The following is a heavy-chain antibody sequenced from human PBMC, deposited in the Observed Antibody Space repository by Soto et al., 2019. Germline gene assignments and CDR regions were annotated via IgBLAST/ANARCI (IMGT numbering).Heavy chain of an antibody. CDR1: GGSFSGYY. D-gene: IGHD3-9*01. Sequence: QVQLQQWGAGLLKPSETLSLTCAVYGGSFSGYYWSWIRQPPGKGLEWIGEINHSGSTNYNPSLKSRVTISVDTSKNQFSLKLSSVTAADTAVYYCARERGGIRYSHNYFDYWGQGTLVTVSS. CDR3: ARERGGIRYSHNYFDY. CDR2: INHSGST. J-gene: IGHJ4*02. V-gene: IGHV4-34*01.